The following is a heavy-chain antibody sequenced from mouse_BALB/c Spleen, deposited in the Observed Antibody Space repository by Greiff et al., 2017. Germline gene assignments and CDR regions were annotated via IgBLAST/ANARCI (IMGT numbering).Heavy chain of an antibody. CDR3: ARRATDWFAY. V-gene: IGHV1-63*02. Sequence: QVHVKQSGAELVRPGPSVKISCKASGYTFTNYWLGWVKQRPGHGLEWIGDIYPGGGYTNYNEKFKGKATLTADTSSSTAYMQLSSLTSEDSAVYFCARRATDWFAYWGQGTLVTVSA. CDR2: IYPGGGYT. J-gene: IGHJ3*01. CDR1: GYTFTNYW. D-gene: IGHD4-1*02.